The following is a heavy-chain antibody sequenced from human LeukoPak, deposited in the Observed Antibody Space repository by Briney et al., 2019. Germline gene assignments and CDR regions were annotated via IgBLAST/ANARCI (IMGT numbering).Heavy chain of an antibody. CDR2: ISGSGGTP. CDR3: AKTRGISISGVVPLCDY. Sequence: GGSLRLSCAASGFTFSISGMTWVRQAPGKGLDWVSIISGSGGTPYYTDSVKGRFTISRDNSKNTLYLQMNSLRAEDTAVYYCAKTRGISISGVVPLCDYWGQGTLVTVSS. V-gene: IGHV3-23*01. CDR1: GFTFSISG. J-gene: IGHJ4*02. D-gene: IGHD3-3*01.